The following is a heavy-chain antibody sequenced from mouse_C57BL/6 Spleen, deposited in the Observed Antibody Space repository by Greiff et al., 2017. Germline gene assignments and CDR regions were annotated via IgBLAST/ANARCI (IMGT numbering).Heavy chain of an antibody. J-gene: IGHJ2*01. CDR1: GYTFTSYW. CDR2: IYPGSGST. Sequence: QVQLQQPGAELVKPGASVKMSCKASGYTFTSYWITWVKQRPGQGLEWIGDIYPGSGSTNYNEKFKSKATLTVYTSSSTAYMQLSSLTSEDSAVYYCARHSNYLDYWGQGTTLTVSS. V-gene: IGHV1-55*01. CDR3: ARHSNYLDY. D-gene: IGHD2-5*01.